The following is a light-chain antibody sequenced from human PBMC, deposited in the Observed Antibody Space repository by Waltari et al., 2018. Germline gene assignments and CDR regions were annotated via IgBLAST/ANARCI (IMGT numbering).Light chain of an antibody. Sequence: EIVLTQSPGTLSLSPGARATLSCRASQSVARALAWYQQKPGQPRRLLIYNTYTRATCVPDRCSGGGSGTGFSLTISRLEPEDFAVYYCQNYVRLPATFGQGTKVEIK. J-gene: IGKJ1*01. CDR3: QNYVRLPAT. V-gene: IGKV3-20*01. CDR1: QSVARA. CDR2: NTY.